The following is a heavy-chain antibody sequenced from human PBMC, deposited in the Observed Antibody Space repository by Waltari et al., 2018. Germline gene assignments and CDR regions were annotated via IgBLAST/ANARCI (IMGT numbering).Heavy chain of an antibody. J-gene: IGHJ4*02. D-gene: IGHD6-13*01. Sequence: EVQLVESGGGLVQPGGSLRLSCAASGFTFVSYWMSLVRQAPGKGLEWVANIQEDGSEKNYVDSVKGRFTISRDNAKNSLYLQMNSLRAEDTAVYFCARDNSSSWYFFDYWGQGTVVTVSS. V-gene: IGHV3-7*01. CDR2: IQEDGSEK. CDR1: GFTFVSYW. CDR3: ARDNSSSWYFFDY.